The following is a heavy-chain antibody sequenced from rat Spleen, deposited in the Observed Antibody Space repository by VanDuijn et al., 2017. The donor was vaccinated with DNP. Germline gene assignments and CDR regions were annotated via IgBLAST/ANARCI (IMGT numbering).Heavy chain of an antibody. V-gene: IGHV5-7*01. CDR2: IMYEESRT. CDR1: GFTFSDYN. Sequence: EVQLVESGGGLVQPGRSLKLSCTASGFTFSDYNMAWVRQAPKKGLEWVATIMYEESRTYYRDSVKGRFTISRDNAKSTLYLQMDSLRSEDTATYYCARQSAIYYYGYVPTFFDYWGQGVMVAVSS. J-gene: IGHJ2*01. D-gene: IGHD1-12*01. CDR3: ARQSAIYYYGYVPTFFDY.